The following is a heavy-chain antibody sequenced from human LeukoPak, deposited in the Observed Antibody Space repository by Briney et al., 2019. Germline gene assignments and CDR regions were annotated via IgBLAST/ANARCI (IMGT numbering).Heavy chain of an antibody. J-gene: IGHJ4*02. V-gene: IGHV3-23*01. CDR1: GFTFSSYG. CDR3: ARVKSGSYLDY. D-gene: IGHD1-26*01. Sequence: QSGGSLRLSCAASGFTFSSYGMSWVRQAPGNGLEWVSTTRGIGGSTYYADSVKGRFTISRDNAKNSLYLQMNSLRAEDTALYYCARVKSGSYLDYWGQGTLVTVSS. CDR2: TRGIGGST.